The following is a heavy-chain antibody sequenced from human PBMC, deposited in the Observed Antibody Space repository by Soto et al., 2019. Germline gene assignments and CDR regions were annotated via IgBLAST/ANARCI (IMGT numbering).Heavy chain of an antibody. D-gene: IGHD3-10*01. CDR1: GFTFSSYG. CDR2: ISSSGGNT. CDR3: PKDPRGPDY. V-gene: IGHV3-23*01. J-gene: IGHJ4*02. Sequence: EVQLLESGGGLVQSGGSLRLSCAASGFTFSSYGMSWVRQAPGKGLEWVSGISSSGGNTFYADSVRGRFTISRDNSRNTQYLQMNSLRAEDTAIYYCPKDPRGPDYWGQGTQVTVSS.